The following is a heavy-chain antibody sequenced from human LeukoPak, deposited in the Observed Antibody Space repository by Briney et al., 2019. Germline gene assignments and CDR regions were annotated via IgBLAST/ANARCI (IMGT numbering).Heavy chain of an antibody. CDR2: IRGSGGNT. Sequence: GGSLRLSCAASGFTVSNYAMSWVRQAPGKGLEWVSTIRGSGGNTYYVDSVKGRFTISRDTSKNTLYLQMSSLRAEDTALYYCARYCSGTCYSGFEYWGQGTLVTVSS. V-gene: IGHV3-23*01. D-gene: IGHD2-2*01. CDR3: ARYCSGTCYSGFEY. J-gene: IGHJ4*02. CDR1: GFTVSNYA.